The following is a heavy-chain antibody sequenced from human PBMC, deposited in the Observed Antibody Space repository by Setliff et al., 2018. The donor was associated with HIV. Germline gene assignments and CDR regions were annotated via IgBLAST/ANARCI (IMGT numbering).Heavy chain of an antibody. D-gene: IGHD4-17*01. J-gene: IGHJ3*02. Sequence: PGGSLRLSCAASGFTFSSYAMHWVRQAPGKGLEWVALISFDGDNKYYADSVKGRFTISRDNAKNTLFLQMNSLRAEDTAVYYCASSYGDYDAFDIWGQGTMVTVSS. CDR1: GFTFSSYA. CDR2: ISFDGDNK. CDR3: ASSYGDYDAFDI. V-gene: IGHV3-30*04.